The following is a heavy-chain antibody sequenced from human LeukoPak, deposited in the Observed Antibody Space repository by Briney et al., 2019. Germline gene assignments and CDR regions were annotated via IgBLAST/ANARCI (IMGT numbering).Heavy chain of an antibody. V-gene: IGHV3-7*01. CDR2: IKQEGSEK. CDR1: GLTFSRYW. CDR3: ARDGVVMVEDAFDI. D-gene: IGHD3-3*01. Sequence: PGGSLRLSCAASGLTFSRYWMRCPPHARGKGGECVAYIKQEGSEKYYVDSVKGRFTISRDNAKNSLYLQMNSLRAEDTAVYYCARDGVVMVEDAFDIWGQGTMVTVSS. J-gene: IGHJ3*02.